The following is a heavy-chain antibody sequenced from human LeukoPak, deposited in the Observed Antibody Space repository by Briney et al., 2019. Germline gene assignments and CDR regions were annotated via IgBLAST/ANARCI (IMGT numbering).Heavy chain of an antibody. V-gene: IGHV4-4*02. CDR3: ARDLEAPYDLPYMDV. D-gene: IGHD3-3*01. J-gene: IGHJ6*03. CDR2: IYHSGST. CDR1: GGSISSSNW. Sequence: PSGTLSLTCAVSGGSISSSNWWSWVRQPPGKGLEWIGEIYHSGSTNYNPSLKSRVTISVDKSKNQFSLKLSSVTAADTAVYYCARDLEAPYDLPYMDVWGKGTTVTVSS.